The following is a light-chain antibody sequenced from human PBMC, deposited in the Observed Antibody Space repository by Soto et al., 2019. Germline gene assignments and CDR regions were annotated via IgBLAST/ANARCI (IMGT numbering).Light chain of an antibody. CDR2: DAS. J-gene: IGKJ1*01. CDR1: QSVTSY. V-gene: IGKV3-11*01. Sequence: EIVLTQSPATLSLSPGERATLSCRASQSVTSYLAWYQHKPGQAPRLLIYDASKRATGIPARFSGSGSGTDFTLTISRLKPEDFALYYCQVRSKWPFTWTFGQGTKVDIK. CDR3: QVRSKWPFTWT.